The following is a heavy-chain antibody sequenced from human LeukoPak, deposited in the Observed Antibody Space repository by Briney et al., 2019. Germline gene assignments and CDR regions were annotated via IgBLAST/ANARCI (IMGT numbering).Heavy chain of an antibody. CDR2: ISAYNGNT. CDR1: GYTFTSYG. D-gene: IGHD4-17*01. J-gene: IGHJ5*02. Sequence: ASVKVSCKASGYTFTSYGISWVRQAPGQGLEWMGWISAYNGNTNYAQKLQGRVTMTRDTSTSTANIELYSLRSDDTAVYYCTRGGRDYGDTRFDPWGQGTLVTVSS. CDR3: TRGGRDYGDTRFDP. V-gene: IGHV1-18*01.